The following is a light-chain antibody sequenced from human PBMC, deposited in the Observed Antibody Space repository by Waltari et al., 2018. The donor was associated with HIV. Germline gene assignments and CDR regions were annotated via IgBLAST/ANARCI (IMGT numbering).Light chain of an antibody. J-gene: IGLJ2*01. CDR2: DDS. V-gene: IGLV3-21*02. Sequence: SYVLTQPPSVSVAPGQTARIPCGGNNIGTQGVHWYQQKPGQAPVLVVYDDSDRPSGIPERFSGSNSGNTATLTISRVEAGDEADYYCQVWDSSSDHVVFGGGTKLTVL. CDR1: NIGTQG. CDR3: QVWDSSSDHVV.